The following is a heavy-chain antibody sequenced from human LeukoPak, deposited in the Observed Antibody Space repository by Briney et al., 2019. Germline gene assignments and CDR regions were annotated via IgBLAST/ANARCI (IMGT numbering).Heavy chain of an antibody. CDR3: ARDFWSSGWGFDY. Sequence: ASVKVSCKASGYTFTGYYMHWVRQAPGQGLEWMGWINPNSGGTNYAQKLQGRVTMTTDTSTSTAYMELRSLRSDDTAVYYCARDFWSSGWGFDYWGQGTLVTVSS. D-gene: IGHD6-19*01. CDR2: INPNSGGT. V-gene: IGHV1-2*02. J-gene: IGHJ4*02. CDR1: GYTFTGYY.